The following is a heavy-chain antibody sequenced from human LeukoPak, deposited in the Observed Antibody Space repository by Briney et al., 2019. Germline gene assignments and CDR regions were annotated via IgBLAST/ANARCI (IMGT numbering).Heavy chain of an antibody. V-gene: IGHV1-24*01. J-gene: IGHJ6*02. D-gene: IGHD2-8*01. CDR1: RYTLTQLS. CDR3: ATTLGVQYGMDV. Sequence: GASVKVSCKVSRYTLTQLSMHWVRQAPGKGLEWMGGFDPEDGETIYAQKFQGRVTMTEDTSTDTAYMELSSLRSEDTAVYYCATTLGVQYGMDVWGQGTTVTVSS. CDR2: FDPEDGET.